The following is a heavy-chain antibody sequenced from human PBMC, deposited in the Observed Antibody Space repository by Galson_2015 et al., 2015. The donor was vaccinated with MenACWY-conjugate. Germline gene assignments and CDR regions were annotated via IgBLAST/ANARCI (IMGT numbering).Heavy chain of an antibody. Sequence: SLRLWGAASGFTFSNYGMTWVRQAPGKGLEWVSSINNRGSDTYYVDSVKGRFTISRYNSKNTLFFQMNSLRAEETTLYYCAKPISSYYDFMTGDSWGQGTLVTVSS. CDR3: AKPISSYYDFMTGDS. D-gene: IGHD3-9*01. CDR2: INNRGSDT. V-gene: IGHV3-23*01. J-gene: IGHJ4*02. CDR1: GFTFSNYG.